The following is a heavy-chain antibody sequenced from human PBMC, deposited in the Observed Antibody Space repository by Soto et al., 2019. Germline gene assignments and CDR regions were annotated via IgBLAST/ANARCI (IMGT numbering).Heavy chain of an antibody. J-gene: IGHJ5*02. Sequence: ASVKVSCKASGYTFTTYYLHWVRQAPGQGLEWMGIINPSGGSTNYAQRFQGRVTMTSDTSTSTVYMELSSLRADDTAVYYCARVVVPTTATTSNWFDPWGQGTLVTXSS. CDR3: ARVVVPTTATTSNWFDP. CDR2: INPSGGST. D-gene: IGHD4-17*01. CDR1: GYTFTTYY. V-gene: IGHV1-46*01.